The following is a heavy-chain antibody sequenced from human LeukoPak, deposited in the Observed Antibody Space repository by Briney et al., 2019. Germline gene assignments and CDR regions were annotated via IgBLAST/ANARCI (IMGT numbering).Heavy chain of an antibody. J-gene: IGHJ2*01. V-gene: IGHV3-30-3*01. CDR2: ISYDGSNK. D-gene: IGHD6-13*01. Sequence: GRSPRLSCAASGFTFSSYAMHWVRQAPGKGLEWVAVISYDGSNKYYADSVKGRFTFSRDNSKNTLYLQMNSLRAEDTAVYYCAIGAAGLNWYFDLWGRGTLVTVSS. CDR3: AIGAAGLNWYFDL. CDR1: GFTFSSYA.